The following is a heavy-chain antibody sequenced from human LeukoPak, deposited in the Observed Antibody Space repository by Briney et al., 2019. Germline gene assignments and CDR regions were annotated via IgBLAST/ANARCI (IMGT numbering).Heavy chain of an antibody. CDR1: GFTFSSYW. CDR3: ARRDFQDCGGDCSPFDY. Sequence: GGSLRLSCAASGFTFSSYWMHWVRQAPGKGLVWVSRINGDGSDTSYADSVKGRFTISRDNAKDTLHLQMNSLRAEDTAVYYCARRDFQDCGGDCSPFDYWGQRTLVTLSS. CDR2: INGDGSDT. D-gene: IGHD2-21*02. J-gene: IGHJ4*02. V-gene: IGHV3-74*01.